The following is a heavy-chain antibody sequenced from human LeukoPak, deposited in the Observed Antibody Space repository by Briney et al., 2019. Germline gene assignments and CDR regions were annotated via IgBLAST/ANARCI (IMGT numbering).Heavy chain of an antibody. D-gene: IGHD6-6*01. V-gene: IGHV1-8*03. CDR1: GYTFTSYD. Sequence: ASVKVSCKASGYTFTSYDINWVRQATGQGLEWMGWMNPNSGNTGYAQKFQGRVTITRNTSISTAYMELSSLRSEDTAVYYCARVLFGSSSFDYWGQGTLVTVSS. CDR2: MNPNSGNT. J-gene: IGHJ4*02. CDR3: ARVLFGSSSFDY.